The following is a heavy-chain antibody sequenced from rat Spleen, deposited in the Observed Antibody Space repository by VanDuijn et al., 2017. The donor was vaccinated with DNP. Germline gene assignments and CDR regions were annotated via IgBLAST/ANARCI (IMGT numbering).Heavy chain of an antibody. CDR3: ARHDGTEGIDFDY. J-gene: IGHJ2*01. CDR2: IIFDGSRT. D-gene: IGHD1-11*01. CDR1: GFTFTDYA. Sequence: EVQLVESGGGLVQPGRSLKFSCVASGFTFTDYAMAWVRQAPEKGLEWVATIIFDGSRTYYRDSVKGRFTISRDNAKNTLYLQMDSLRSEDTATYYCARHDGTEGIDFDYWGQGVMVTVSS. V-gene: IGHV5-17*01.